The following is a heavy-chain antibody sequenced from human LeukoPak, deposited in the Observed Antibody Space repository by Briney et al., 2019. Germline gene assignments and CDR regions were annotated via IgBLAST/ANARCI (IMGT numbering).Heavy chain of an antibody. CDR1: GYTFTGYY. D-gene: IGHD2-21*01. CDR2: INPNSGGT. CDR3: ARDCGGRPGTKVNYFDY. J-gene: IGHJ4*02. V-gene: IGHV1-2*02. Sequence: GASVKVSCKASGYTFTGYYMHWVRQAPGQGLEWMGWINPNSGGTNYAQKFQGRVTMTRDTSISTAYMELSRLRSDDTAVYYCARDCGGRPGTKVNYFDYWGRGTLVTVSS.